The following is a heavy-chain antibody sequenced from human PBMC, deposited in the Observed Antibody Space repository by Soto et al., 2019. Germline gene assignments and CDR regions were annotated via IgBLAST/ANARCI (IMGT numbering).Heavy chain of an antibody. J-gene: IGHJ4*02. CDR2: ISAYNGNT. D-gene: IGHD5-12*01. V-gene: IGHV1-18*01. Sequence: QVQLVQSGAEVKKPGASVKVSCKASGYTFTSYGISWVRQAPGQGLEWMGWISAYNGNTNYAQKLQGRVTMTTDTSTSKAYMEVRSLSSDDTAVYYCARDVGYSATGDYWGQGTLVTVSS. CDR3: ARDVGYSATGDY. CDR1: GYTFTSYG.